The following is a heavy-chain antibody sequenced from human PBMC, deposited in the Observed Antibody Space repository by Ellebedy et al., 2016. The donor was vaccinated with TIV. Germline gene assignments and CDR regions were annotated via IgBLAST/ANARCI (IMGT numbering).Heavy chain of an antibody. Sequence: GESLKISXAASGFTLSSYSMNWVRQAPGKGLEWVSAISGSGGSTYYADSVKGRFTISRDNSKNTLYLQMNSLRAEDTAVYYCANGCDSTSCYVVYEYWGQGALVTVSS. CDR3: ANGCDSTSCYVVYEY. CDR2: ISGSGGST. D-gene: IGHD2-2*01. V-gene: IGHV3-23*01. J-gene: IGHJ4*02. CDR1: GFTLSSYS.